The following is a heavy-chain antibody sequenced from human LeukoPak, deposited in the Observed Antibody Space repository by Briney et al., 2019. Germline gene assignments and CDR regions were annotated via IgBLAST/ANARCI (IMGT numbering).Heavy chain of an antibody. CDR3: ARRDIVVVPPAIFGAFDI. Sequence: LGCSVSVFTLRSYGVGSVRRAPGRVVEWVSGIHWNRGSTGYAASVKGRFTISIDKAKNFLYLQLNSLRAEDTALYYCARRDIVVVPPAIFGAFDIWGQETMVTVSS. CDR1: VFTLRSYG. D-gene: IGHD2-2*02. V-gene: IGHV3-20*04. CDR2: IHWNRGST. J-gene: IGHJ3*02.